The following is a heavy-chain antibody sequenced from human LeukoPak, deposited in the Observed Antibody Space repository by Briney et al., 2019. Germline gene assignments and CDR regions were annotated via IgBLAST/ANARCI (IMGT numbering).Heavy chain of an antibody. J-gene: IGHJ4*02. CDR3: AKEGDVDTAMGYYFDY. Sequence: GGSLRLFCAASGFTFNSYAMSWVRQAPGKGLEWVAAISGSGGSTYYADSVKGRFTISRDNSKNTLYLQMNSLRAEDPAVYYCAKEGDVDTAMGYYFDYWGQGTLVTVSS. D-gene: IGHD5-18*01. CDR2: ISGSGGST. CDR1: GFTFNSYA. V-gene: IGHV3-23*01.